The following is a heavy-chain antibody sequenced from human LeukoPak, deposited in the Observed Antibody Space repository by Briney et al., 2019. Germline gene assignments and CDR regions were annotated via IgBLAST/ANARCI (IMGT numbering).Heavy chain of an antibody. Sequence: PGGSLRLSCAASGFTFSSCGMHWVRQAPGKGLEWVAFIRYDGSNKYYADSVKGRFTISRDNSKNTLYLQMNSLRAEDTAVYYCASSTVVVAAFDYWGQGTLVTVSS. CDR2: IRYDGSNK. J-gene: IGHJ4*02. D-gene: IGHD2-15*01. V-gene: IGHV3-30*02. CDR1: GFTFSSCG. CDR3: ASSTVVVAAFDY.